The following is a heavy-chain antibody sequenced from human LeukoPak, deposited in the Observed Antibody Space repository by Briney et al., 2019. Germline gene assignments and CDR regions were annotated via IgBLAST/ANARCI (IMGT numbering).Heavy chain of an antibody. Sequence: GGSLRLSCATSGFTFSNYGMNWVRQAPGKGLEWVSYISSSSITIYYADSVKGRFTISRDSAENSLFLQMNSLRDEDTAVYYCARDSGSGGSCCATDSWGQGTLVTVSS. D-gene: IGHD2-15*01. CDR3: ARDSGSGGSCCATDS. CDR2: ISSSSITI. J-gene: IGHJ4*02. CDR1: GFTFSNYG. V-gene: IGHV3-48*02.